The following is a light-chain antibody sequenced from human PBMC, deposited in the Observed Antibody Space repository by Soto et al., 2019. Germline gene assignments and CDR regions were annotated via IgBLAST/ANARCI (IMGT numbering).Light chain of an antibody. CDR1: QNVSTY. V-gene: IGKV3-11*01. CDR3: QQRTNWLT. CDR2: DAS. J-gene: IGKJ3*01. Sequence: EIVLTQSPATLSLSPGERATLSCRASQNVSTYLAWYQQKPGQAPRLLIYDASSRAKGIPARFSGSGSGTDFTLTISSLEPEDFAVYYCQQRTNWLTFGPGTKVDIK.